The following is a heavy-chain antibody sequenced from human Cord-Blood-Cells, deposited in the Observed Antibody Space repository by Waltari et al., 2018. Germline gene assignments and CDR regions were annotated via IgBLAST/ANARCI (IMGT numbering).Heavy chain of an antibody. Sequence: QVQLVPSGAEVKKPGASVKVSCKASGYPFTSYGISWVRQAPGQGLEWMGWISAYNGNTNYAQKLQGRVTMTTDTSTSTAYMELRSLRSDDTAVYYCARGGSSRGYYYYYGMDVWGQGTTVTVSS. D-gene: IGHD3-10*01. V-gene: IGHV1-18*01. CDR1: GYPFTSYG. J-gene: IGHJ6*02. CDR3: ARGGSSRGYYYYYGMDV. CDR2: ISAYNGNT.